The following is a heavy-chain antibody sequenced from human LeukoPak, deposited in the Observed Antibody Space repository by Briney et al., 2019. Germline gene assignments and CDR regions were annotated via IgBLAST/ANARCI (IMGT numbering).Heavy chain of an antibody. CDR2: IYYSGST. CDR3: ARAGRDYYDSSGSIDY. D-gene: IGHD3-22*01. Sequence: PSETLSLTCTVSGGSMSSSSYFWGWIRQTPGKGLEWIGSIYYSGSTYYNPSLKSRVTISVDTSKNQFSLKLSSVTAADTAVYYCARAGRDYYDSSGSIDYWGQGTLVTVSS. CDR1: GGSMSSSSYF. V-gene: IGHV4-39*07. J-gene: IGHJ4*02.